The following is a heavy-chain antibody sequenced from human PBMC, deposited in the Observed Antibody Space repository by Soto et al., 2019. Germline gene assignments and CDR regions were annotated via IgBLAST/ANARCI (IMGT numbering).Heavy chain of an antibody. J-gene: IGHJ3*01. D-gene: IGHD5-12*01. Sequence: GESLKISCRGSGYYSTSYWIAWVRQMSGEGLEWLGSVYVSDSETKYSPSFQGQVTISADKSTNTAYLHWSSLTSSDTAMYYCARRGTLSGRDAFDVWGEGTMVTVSS. CDR3: ARRGTLSGRDAFDV. CDR1: GYYSTSYW. CDR2: VYVSDSET. V-gene: IGHV5-51*01.